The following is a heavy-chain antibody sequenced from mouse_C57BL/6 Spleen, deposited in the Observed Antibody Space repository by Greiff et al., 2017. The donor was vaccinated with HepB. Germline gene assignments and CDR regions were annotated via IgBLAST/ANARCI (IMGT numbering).Heavy chain of an antibody. Sequence: QVQLQQPGAELVKPGASVKLSCKASGYTFTSYWMQWVKQRPGPGLEWIGEIDPSDSYTNYNQKFKGKATLTVDTSSSTAYMQLSSLTSEDSAVYYCARRVTWYFDVWGTGTTVTVSS. D-gene: IGHD2-2*01. CDR2: IDPSDSYT. CDR1: GYTFTSYW. V-gene: IGHV1-50*01. J-gene: IGHJ1*03. CDR3: ARRVTWYFDV.